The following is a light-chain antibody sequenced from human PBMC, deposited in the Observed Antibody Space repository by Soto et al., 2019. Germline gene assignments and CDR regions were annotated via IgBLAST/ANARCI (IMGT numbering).Light chain of an antibody. Sequence: QSVLTQPPSASGFPGQSVTISCTGTSSDVGYYDHVSWYQQHPGKAPKLVIYEVTKRPSGVPDRVSASKSGNTASLTVSGLRAEDEADYYCSSYAGSNNFVFGSGTKLTVL. V-gene: IGLV2-8*01. J-gene: IGLJ1*01. CDR1: SSDVGYYDH. CDR2: EVT. CDR3: SSYAGSNNFV.